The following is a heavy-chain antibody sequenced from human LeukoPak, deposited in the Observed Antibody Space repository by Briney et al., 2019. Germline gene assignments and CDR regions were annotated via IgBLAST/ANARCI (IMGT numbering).Heavy chain of an antibody. V-gene: IGHV1-69*04. D-gene: IGHD4-23*01. CDR1: GGTFSSYA. CDR2: IIPILGIA. J-gene: IGHJ5*02. Sequence: SVKVSCKASGGTFSSYAISWVRQAPGQGLEWMGRIIPILGIANYAQKFQGRVTITADKSTSTAYMELSSLRSEDTAVYYCARAGGGKIIGWFDPWGQGTLVTVSS. CDR3: ARAGGGKIIGWFDP.